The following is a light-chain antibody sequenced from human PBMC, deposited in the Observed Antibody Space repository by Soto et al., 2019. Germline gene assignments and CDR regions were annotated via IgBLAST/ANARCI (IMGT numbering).Light chain of an antibody. CDR2: AAS. CDR3: LQLYNFSWT. Sequence: DIQMTQSPSTLSASVGDRVTITCRASQSISSWLAWYQQKPGKAPKLLIYAASSLQSGVPSRFSGSGSGTDFTLTIRRLQPEDFATYYCLQLYNFSWTVGQGTKVDIK. CDR1: QSISSW. J-gene: IGKJ1*01. V-gene: IGKV1-5*01.